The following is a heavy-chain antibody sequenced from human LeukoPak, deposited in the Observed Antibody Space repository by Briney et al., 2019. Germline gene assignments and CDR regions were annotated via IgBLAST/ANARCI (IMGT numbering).Heavy chain of an antibody. V-gene: IGHV3-48*03. CDR2: ISNGGDNI. Sequence: PGGSLRLSCRASGFTFSSHEMNWVRQAPGKGLEWLSYISNGGDNIYYADPMKGGFTISRDNAKNSLFLQMYSLRAEDTAVYYCVRGGYCSSSICYSLNVFGVWGQGTTVTVSP. CDR1: GFTFSSHE. CDR3: VRGGYCSSSICYSLNVFGV. J-gene: IGHJ3*01. D-gene: IGHD2-2*01.